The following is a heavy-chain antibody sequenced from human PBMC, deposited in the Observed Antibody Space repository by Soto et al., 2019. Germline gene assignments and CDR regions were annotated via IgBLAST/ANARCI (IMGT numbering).Heavy chain of an antibody. Sequence: QLQLQESGPGLVKPSETLSLTCTVSGGSISSSSYYWGWIRQPPGKGLEWIGNIYYSGSTYNNPSLKSRVTMSVDQPKHQFPPTLNSVTAADPAVYHFARQHPKNWFDPWGQGTLVTVSS. CDR3: ARQHPKNWFDP. CDR2: IYYSGST. V-gene: IGHV4-39*01. CDR1: GGSISSSSYY. J-gene: IGHJ5*02.